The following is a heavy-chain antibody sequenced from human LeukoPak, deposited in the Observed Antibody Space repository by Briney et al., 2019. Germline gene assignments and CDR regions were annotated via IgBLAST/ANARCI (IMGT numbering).Heavy chain of an antibody. J-gene: IGHJ4*02. V-gene: IGHV1-24*01. CDR2: FDPEDGET. D-gene: IGHD3-3*01. CDR3: ATLGDDFWSGYYTLFDY. Sequence: ASVKVSCKVSGYTLIESSMHWVRQAPGKGLEWMGGFDPEDGETIYAQKFQGRVTMTEDTSTDTAYMELSSLRSEDTAVYYCATLGDDFWSGYYTLFDYWGQGTLVTVSS. CDR1: GYTLIESS.